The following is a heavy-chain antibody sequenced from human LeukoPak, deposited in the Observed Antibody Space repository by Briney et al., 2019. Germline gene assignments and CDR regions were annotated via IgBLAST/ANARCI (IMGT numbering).Heavy chain of an antibody. CDR2: IYYSGST. CDR3: ARDLQYYVTEGDAFDV. Sequence: PSETLSLTCTVSGGSISSSSYYWGWIRQPPGKGLEWIGSIYYSGSTYYNPSLKSRVTISVDTSKNQFSLKLSSVTAADTAVYYCARDLQYYVTEGDAFDVWGQGTMVTLSS. D-gene: IGHD3-10*02. J-gene: IGHJ3*01. V-gene: IGHV4-39*07. CDR1: GGSISSSSYY.